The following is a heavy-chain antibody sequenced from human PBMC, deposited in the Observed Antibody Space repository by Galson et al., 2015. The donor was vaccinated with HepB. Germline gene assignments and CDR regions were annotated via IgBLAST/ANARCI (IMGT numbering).Heavy chain of an antibody. J-gene: IGHJ4*02. CDR3: TRRNSSSSSFDY. Sequence: SLRLSCAASGFTFSGSAMHWVRQASGKGLEWVGRIRSKANSYATAYAASVKGRFAISRDDSKNTAYLQMNSLKTEDTAVYYCTRRNSSSSSFDYWGQGTLVTVSS. V-gene: IGHV3-73*01. D-gene: IGHD6-6*01. CDR1: GFTFSGSA. CDR2: IRSKANSYAT.